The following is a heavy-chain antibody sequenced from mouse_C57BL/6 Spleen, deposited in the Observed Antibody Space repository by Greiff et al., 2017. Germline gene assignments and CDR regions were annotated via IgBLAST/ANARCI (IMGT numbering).Heavy chain of an antibody. J-gene: IGHJ4*01. Sequence: QVQLKQPGAELVRPGSSVKLSCKASGYTFTSYWMDWVKQRPGQGLEWIGNIYPSDSETHYNQKFKDKATLTVDKSSSTAYMQLSSLTSEDSAVYYCAREDYDGDYYAMDDWGQGTSVTVSS. V-gene: IGHV1-61*01. CDR2: IYPSDSET. D-gene: IGHD2-4*01. CDR1: GYTFTSYW. CDR3: AREDYDGDYYAMDD.